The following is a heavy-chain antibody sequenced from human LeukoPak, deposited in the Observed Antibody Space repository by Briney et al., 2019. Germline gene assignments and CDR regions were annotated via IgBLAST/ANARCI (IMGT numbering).Heavy chain of an antibody. V-gene: IGHV4-39*01. CDR3: AIQDCAGDCAWDY. D-gene: IGHD2-21*02. CDR1: GGSISSNSYY. Sequence: PSETLSLTCHVSGGSISSNSYYWGWIRQPPGKGLEWIGTIFYCGTTYYNPSFKSRLIVSVDTSKNQFSLKLGSVTAADTAVYYCAIQDCAGDCAWDYWGQGTLVTVSS. J-gene: IGHJ4*02. CDR2: IFYCGTT.